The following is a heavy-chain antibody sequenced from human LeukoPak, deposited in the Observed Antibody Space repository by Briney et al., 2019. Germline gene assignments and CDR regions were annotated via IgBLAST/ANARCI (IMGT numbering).Heavy chain of an antibody. CDR2: IYSAGRT. CDR3: AKAGYFDY. V-gene: IGHV3-53*01. D-gene: IGHD7-27*01. J-gene: IGHJ4*02. Sequence: GGSLRLSCAASGFTVSNSYMSWVRQAPGKGLEWVSFIYSAGRTYYADSVKGRFTISRDNSKNTLYLQMNSLRAEDTAVYYCAKAGYFDYWGQGTLVTVSS. CDR1: GFTVSNSY.